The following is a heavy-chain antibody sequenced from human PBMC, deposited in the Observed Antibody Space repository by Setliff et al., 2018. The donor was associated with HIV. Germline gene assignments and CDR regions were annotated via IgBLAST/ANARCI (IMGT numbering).Heavy chain of an antibody. J-gene: IGHJ4*02. V-gene: IGHV4-4*07. CDR1: NNSIRSSY. Sequence: LSLTCTVSNNSIRSSYWSWIRQPVGKGLEWIGRIHTLGGTKYNSSLESRVTMSLDTSRNQFSLKLNSVTAADSAVYFCTRDRYANGWLHFDYWGPGILVTVSS. CDR2: IHTLGGT. CDR3: TRDRYANGWLHFDY. D-gene: IGHD2-2*01.